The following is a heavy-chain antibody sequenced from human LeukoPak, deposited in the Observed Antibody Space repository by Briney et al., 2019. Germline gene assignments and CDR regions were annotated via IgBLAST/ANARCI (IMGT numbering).Heavy chain of an antibody. D-gene: IGHD5-12*01. V-gene: IGHV1-2*02. CDR2: INPNSGGT. CDR3: ATYSGYALHDAFDI. Sequence: ASVKVSCKASGYTFTGYYMHWVRQAPGQGLEWMGWINPNSGGTNYAQKFQGRVTMTRDTSISTAYMELSSLRSEDTAVYYCATYSGYALHDAFDIWGQGTMVTVSS. J-gene: IGHJ3*02. CDR1: GYTFTGYY.